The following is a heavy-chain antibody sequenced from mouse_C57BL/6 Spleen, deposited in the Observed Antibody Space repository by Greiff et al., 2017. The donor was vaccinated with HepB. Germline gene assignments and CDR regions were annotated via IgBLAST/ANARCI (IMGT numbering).Heavy chain of an antibody. CDR2: IRLKSDNYAT. V-gene: IGHV6-3*01. Sequence: EVMLVESGGGLVQPGGSLKLSCVASGFTFSNYWMNWVRQSPEKGLEWVAQIRLKSDNYATHYAESVKGRFTISRDDSKSSVYLQMNNLRAEDTRIYYCTDLWLRRRRSGYFDYWGQGTTLTVSS. D-gene: IGHD2-2*01. CDR3: TDLWLRRRRSGYFDY. CDR1: GFTFSNYW. J-gene: IGHJ2*01.